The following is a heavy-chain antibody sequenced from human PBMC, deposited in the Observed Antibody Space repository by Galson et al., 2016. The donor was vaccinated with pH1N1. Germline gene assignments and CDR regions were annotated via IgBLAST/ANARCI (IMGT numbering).Heavy chain of an antibody. D-gene: IGHD3-10*01. V-gene: IGHV1-2*02. Sequence: PVKVSCKASGYNFNVYYMHWVRQAPGQGLQWMGWIDPNSGTTYYAQKFQGRVTMTRDTSISTAYMELSGLTSEDTAVYFCARHPDYHGSGTHFELWGQGTQVTVSS. J-gene: IGHJ5*02. CDR1: GYNFNVYY. CDR2: IDPNSGTT. CDR3: ARHPDYHGSGTHFEL.